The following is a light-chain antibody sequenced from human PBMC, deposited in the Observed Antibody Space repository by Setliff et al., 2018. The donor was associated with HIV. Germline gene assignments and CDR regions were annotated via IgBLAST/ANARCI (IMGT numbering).Light chain of an antibody. Sequence: DIQMTQSPSSLSASVGDRVTVTCRASQAISNSLAWYQEKPGKAPGLLLYAASRLESGVPSRFSGSGSGRDYSLTISSLQPEDFATYYCQQYYTSPWTFGQGTKVDIK. J-gene: IGKJ1*01. CDR3: QQYYTSPWT. V-gene: IGKV1-NL1*01. CDR2: AAS. CDR1: QAISNS.